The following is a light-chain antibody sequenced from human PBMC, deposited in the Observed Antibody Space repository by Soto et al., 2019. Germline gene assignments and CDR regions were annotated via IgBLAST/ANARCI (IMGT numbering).Light chain of an antibody. CDR1: SSDIGSYNF. CDR2: EVS. V-gene: IGLV2-8*01. J-gene: IGLJ2*01. CDR3: SSYAGNNKLI. Sequence: QSALTQPPSASGSPGQSVTISCTGSSSDIGSYNFVSWYQQHPGKAPKLLIYEVSKRPSGVPDRFSASTSGNTASLTVSGIQAEDSADYYCSSYAGNNKLICGGGTKLTVL.